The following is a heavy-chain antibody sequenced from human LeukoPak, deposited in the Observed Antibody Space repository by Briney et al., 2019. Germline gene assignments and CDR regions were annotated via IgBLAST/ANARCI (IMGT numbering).Heavy chain of an antibody. CDR1: GYTFTGYS. Sequence: ASVKVSCKASGYTFTGYSIHWVRQAPGQGLDWMGWINPNSGDTNYAQNFQGRVSMTRDTSISTAYMELSRLSSDDTAVYYCAIVTYDTRGYSPFDCWGQGTLITVSS. V-gene: IGHV1-2*02. D-gene: IGHD3-22*01. J-gene: IGHJ4*02. CDR2: INPNSGDT. CDR3: AIVTYDTRGYSPFDC.